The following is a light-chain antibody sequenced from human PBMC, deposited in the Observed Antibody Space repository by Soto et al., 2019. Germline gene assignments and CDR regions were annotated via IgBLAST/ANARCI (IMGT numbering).Light chain of an antibody. CDR3: QQRSNWPLFT. V-gene: IGKV3-11*01. Sequence: EHVLTQSPATLSLSPGERATLSCRASQSINNYLAWYQQKPGQAPRLLIYDASNRASGIPARFSGSGSGTDFTLTINSLEPEDFAVYYCQQRSNWPLFTFGPGTKVEI. CDR1: QSINNY. CDR2: DAS. J-gene: IGKJ3*01.